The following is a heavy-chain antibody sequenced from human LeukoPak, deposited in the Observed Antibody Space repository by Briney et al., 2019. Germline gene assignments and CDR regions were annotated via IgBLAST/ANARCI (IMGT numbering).Heavy chain of an antibody. J-gene: IGHJ3*02. D-gene: IGHD3-22*01. CDR3: ARAGRDSSGFSLDAFDI. Sequence: GASVKVSCKASGYTFTGYYMHWVRQAPGQGLEWMGWINPNSGGTNYAQKFQGRVTMTRDTSISTAYMELSRLRSDDTAVYYCARAGRDSSGFSLDAFDIWGQGTMVTVSS. CDR2: INPNSGGT. CDR1: GYTFTGYY. V-gene: IGHV1-2*02.